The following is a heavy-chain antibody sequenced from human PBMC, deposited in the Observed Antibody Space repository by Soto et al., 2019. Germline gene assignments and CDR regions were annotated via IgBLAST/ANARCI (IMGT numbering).Heavy chain of an antibody. V-gene: IGHV4-39*01. CDR3: ARHVRSAVMAFLDY. Sequence: SETLSLTCTVSGGSISSSSYYWGWIRQPPGKGLEWIGSIYYSGSTYYNPSLKSRVTISVDTSKNQFSLKLSSVTAADTAVYYCARHVRSAVMAFLDYWGQGTLVTVSS. J-gene: IGHJ4*02. D-gene: IGHD3-16*01. CDR2: IYYSGST. CDR1: GGSISSSSYY.